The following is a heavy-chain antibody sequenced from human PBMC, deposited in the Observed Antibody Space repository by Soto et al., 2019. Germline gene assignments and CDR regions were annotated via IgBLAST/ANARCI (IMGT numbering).Heavy chain of an antibody. CDR3: ARHRRPYYYDSSGYDY. D-gene: IGHD3-22*01. CDR2: IYYSGST. J-gene: IGHJ4*02. CDR1: GGSISSYY. V-gene: IGHV4-59*01. Sequence: PSETLSLTCTVSGGSISSYYWSWIRQPPGKGLVWIGYIYYSGSTNYNPSLKSRVTISVDTSKNQFSLKLSSVTAADTAVYYCARHRRPYYYDSSGYDYWGQGTLVTVSS.